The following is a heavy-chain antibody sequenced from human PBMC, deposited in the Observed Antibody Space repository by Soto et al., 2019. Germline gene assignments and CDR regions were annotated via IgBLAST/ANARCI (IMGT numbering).Heavy chain of an antibody. V-gene: IGHV1-18*01. D-gene: IGHD3-3*01. Sequence: ASVKVSCKASGYTFTSYGISWVRQAPGQGLEWMGWISAYNGNTNYAQKLQGRVTKTTDTSTSTAYMELRSLRSDDTAVYYCARDRYDSWSGSKSNYYYYYYMDVWGKGTTVTVSS. CDR1: GYTFTSYG. CDR2: ISAYNGNT. J-gene: IGHJ6*03. CDR3: ARDRYDSWSGSKSNYYYYYYMDV.